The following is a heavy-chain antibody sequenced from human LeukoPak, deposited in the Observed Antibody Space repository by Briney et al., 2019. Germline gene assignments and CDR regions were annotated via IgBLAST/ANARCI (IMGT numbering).Heavy chain of an antibody. V-gene: IGHV3-21*04. CDR2: ISSSSSYI. J-gene: IGHJ4*02. Sequence: PGGSLRLSCAASGFTFSSYSINWVRQAPGKGLEWASSISSSSSYIYYADSVKGRFTISRDNAKNSLYLQMNSLRAEDTAVYYCARDGYSYGDYWGQGTLVTVSS. CDR1: GFTFSSYS. D-gene: IGHD5-18*01. CDR3: ARDGYSYGDY.